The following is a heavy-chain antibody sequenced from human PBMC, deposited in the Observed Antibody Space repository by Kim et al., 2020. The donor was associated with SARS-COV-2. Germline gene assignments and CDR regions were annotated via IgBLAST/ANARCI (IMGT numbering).Heavy chain of an antibody. CDR3: ARAGYYDSSGYPVTQDYYYYGMDV. J-gene: IGHJ6*02. D-gene: IGHD3-22*01. CDR1: GGSISSSSYY. V-gene: IGHV4-39*01. Sequence: SETLSLTCTVSGGSISSSSYYWGWIRQPPGKGLEWIGSIYYSGSTYYNPSLKSRVTISVDTSKNQFSLKLSSVTAADTAVYYCARAGYYDSSGYPVTQDYYYYGMDVWGQGTTVTVSS. CDR2: IYYSGST.